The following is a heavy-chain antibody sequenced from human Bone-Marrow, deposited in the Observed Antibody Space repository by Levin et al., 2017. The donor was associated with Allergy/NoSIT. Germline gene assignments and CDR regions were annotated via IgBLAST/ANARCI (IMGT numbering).Heavy chain of an antibody. CDR2: IYPGDSDT. D-gene: IGHD5-12*01. Sequence: GGSLRLSCKTSGYNFATKWIGWVRQMPGKGLEWMGIIYPGDSDTRYSPSFQGQVTISADKSIGTAYLEWTSLKASDTATYFCARRFSGYERLDYWGQGTLVIVSS. CDR3: ARRFSGYERLDY. V-gene: IGHV5-51*01. J-gene: IGHJ4*02. CDR1: GYNFATKW.